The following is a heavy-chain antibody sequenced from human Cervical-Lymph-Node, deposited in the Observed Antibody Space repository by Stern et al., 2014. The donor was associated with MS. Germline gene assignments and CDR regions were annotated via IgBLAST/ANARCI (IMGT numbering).Heavy chain of an antibody. CDR3: AKDGGSGWYSRAAFDI. Sequence: VQLVESGGGLVQSGRSLRLSCAASGFTFDDYAMHWVRQAPGKGLEWVSGISWNSGSIGYADSVKGRFTISRDNAKNSLYLQMNSLRAEDTALYYCAKDGGSGWYSRAAFDIWGQGTMVTVSS. D-gene: IGHD6-19*01. CDR1: GFTFDDYA. V-gene: IGHV3-9*01. CDR2: ISWNSGSI. J-gene: IGHJ3*02.